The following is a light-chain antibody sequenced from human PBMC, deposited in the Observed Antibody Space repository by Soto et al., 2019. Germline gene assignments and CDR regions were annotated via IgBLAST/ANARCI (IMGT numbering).Light chain of an antibody. CDR3: HQYGTSPPYT. J-gene: IGKJ2*01. CDR2: AAS. Sequence: EIVLTQSPGTLSLSLGERTTLSCRASQSVSSSYLAWYQQKPGQAPRLLIYAASNRATGIPDRFSGSGSGTDFTLTISRLEPEDFAVYYCHQYGTSPPYTFGQGTKLEIK. CDR1: QSVSSSY. V-gene: IGKV3-20*01.